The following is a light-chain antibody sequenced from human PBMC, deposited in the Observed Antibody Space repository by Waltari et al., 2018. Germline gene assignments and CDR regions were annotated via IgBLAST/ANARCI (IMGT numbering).Light chain of an antibody. Sequence: QSALTQPASVSGSPGQSITISCTGTSIDVGTYNLFSWYQQYPGKAPKVMIYDDNRRPSGVSDRFSGSKSGNTASLTISGVQAEDEADYYCCSYAGSYTWVFGGGTKLTVL. V-gene: IGLV2-23*01. CDR2: DDN. CDR1: SIDVGTYNL. J-gene: IGLJ3*02. CDR3: CSYAGSYTWV.